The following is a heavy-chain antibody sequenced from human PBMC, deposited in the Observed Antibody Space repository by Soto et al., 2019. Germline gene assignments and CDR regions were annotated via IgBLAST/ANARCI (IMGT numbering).Heavy chain of an antibody. J-gene: IGHJ4*02. CDR2: ISGSGGST. Sequence: GGSLRLSCAASGFTFSSYAMSWVRQAPGKGLEWVSAISGSGGSTYYADSVKGRFTISRDNSKNTLYLQMNSLRAEDTAVYYCAKDTNPYGGGWSVNYFDYWGQGTLVTVSS. CDR3: AKDTNPYGGGWSVNYFDY. CDR1: GFTFSSYA. D-gene: IGHD6-19*01. V-gene: IGHV3-23*01.